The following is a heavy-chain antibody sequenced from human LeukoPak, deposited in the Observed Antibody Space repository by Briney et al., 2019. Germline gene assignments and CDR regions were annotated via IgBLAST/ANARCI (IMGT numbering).Heavy chain of an antibody. Sequence: GGSLRLSCAASGFTVSSNYMSWVRQAPGKGLEWVSIIYSGGSTDYSDSVKGRFTISRDNSKNTLYLQMNSLRAEDTAVYYCARESNWGYDWYFDPWGRGTLVTVSS. CDR2: IYSGGST. CDR1: GFTVSSNY. V-gene: IGHV3-53*01. J-gene: IGHJ2*01. D-gene: IGHD7-27*01. CDR3: ARESNWGYDWYFDP.